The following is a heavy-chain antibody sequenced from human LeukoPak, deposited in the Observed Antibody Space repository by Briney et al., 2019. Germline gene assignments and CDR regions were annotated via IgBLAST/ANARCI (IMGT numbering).Heavy chain of an antibody. CDR1: GYTFTSYY. J-gene: IGHJ3*02. V-gene: IGHV1-46*01. CDR2: INPSGGST. Sequence: ASVKVSCKASGYTFTSYYMHWVRQAPGQGLEWMGIINPSGGSTSYAQKFQGRVTMTRDMSTSTVYMELSSLRSEDTAAYYCARGVAGPLDAFDIWGQGTMVTVSS. CDR3: ARGVAGPLDAFDI. D-gene: IGHD6-19*01.